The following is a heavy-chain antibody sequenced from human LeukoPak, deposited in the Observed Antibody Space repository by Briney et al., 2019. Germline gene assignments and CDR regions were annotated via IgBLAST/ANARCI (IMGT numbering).Heavy chain of an antibody. CDR1: GGSIYGFY. Sequence: SETLSLTCTVSGGSIYGFYWSWIRQSPEKGLEWIGYVYFSGSTNYNPSLESRVTISIDTSKNQFSRKLSSVTTADTAVNYCARGYGIQTNNGMDVWGKGTTVTVSA. V-gene: IGHV4-59*01. CDR3: ARGYGIQTNNGMDV. CDR2: VYFSGST. D-gene: IGHD5-18*01. J-gene: IGHJ6*04.